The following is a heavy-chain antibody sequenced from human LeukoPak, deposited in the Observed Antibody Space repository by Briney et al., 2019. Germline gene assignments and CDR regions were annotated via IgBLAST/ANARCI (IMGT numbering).Heavy chain of an antibody. V-gene: IGHV3-7*03. CDR1: GFTFSSYW. CDR3: AKDHHYYDSSGSFYFDY. D-gene: IGHD3-22*01. J-gene: IGHJ4*02. Sequence: GGSLRLSCAASGFTFSSYWMSWVRQAPGKGLEWVANIKQDGSEKYYADSVKGRFTISRDNSKNTLYLQMNSLRAEDTAVYYCAKDHHYYDSSGSFYFDYWGQGTLVTVSS. CDR2: IKQDGSEK.